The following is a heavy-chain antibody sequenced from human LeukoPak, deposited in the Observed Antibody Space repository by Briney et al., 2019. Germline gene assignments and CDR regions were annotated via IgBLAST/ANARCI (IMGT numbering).Heavy chain of an antibody. V-gene: IGHV4-39*07. CDR1: GGSISSSSYY. CDR3: ARDGLLWFGESLGDAFDI. CDR2: IYYSGST. D-gene: IGHD3-10*01. Sequence: PSETLSLTCTVSGGSISSSSYYWGWIRQPPGKGLEWIGSIYYSGSTYYNPSLKSRVTISVDTSKNQFSLKLSSVTAADTAVYYCARDGLLWFGESLGDAFDIWGQGTMVTVSS. J-gene: IGHJ3*02.